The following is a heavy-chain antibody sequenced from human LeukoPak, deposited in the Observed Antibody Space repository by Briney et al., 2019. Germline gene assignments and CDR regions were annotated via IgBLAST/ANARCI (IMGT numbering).Heavy chain of an antibody. CDR2: IYYSGST. J-gene: IGHJ4*02. CDR1: GGSISSYY. D-gene: IGHD4-17*01. Sequence: KPSETLSLTCTVSGGSISSYYWSWIRQPPGKGLEWIGYIYYSGSTNYNPSLKSRVTISVDTSKNQFSLKLSSVTAADTAVYYCARAGYGDHFDYWGQGTLVTVSS. CDR3: ARAGYGDHFDY. V-gene: IGHV4-59*01.